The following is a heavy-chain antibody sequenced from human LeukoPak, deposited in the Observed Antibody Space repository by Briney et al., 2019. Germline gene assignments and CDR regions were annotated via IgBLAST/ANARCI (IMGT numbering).Heavy chain of an antibody. V-gene: IGHV4-31*03. J-gene: IGHJ4*02. CDR2: IYYSGST. D-gene: IGHD3-10*01. CDR3: ATRRASKFYFDY. Sequence: SETLSLTCTVSGGSINSGDYYWSWIRQHPGKGLEWIGHIYYSGSTYFNPSLKSRVTISVDVSEDQFSLKLSSVTAADTAVYYCATRRASKFYFDYWGQGTLVTVSS. CDR1: GGSINSGDYY.